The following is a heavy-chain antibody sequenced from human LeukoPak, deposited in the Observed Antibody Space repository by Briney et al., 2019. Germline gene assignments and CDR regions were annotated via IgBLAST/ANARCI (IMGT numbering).Heavy chain of an antibody. CDR1: GFTFSSYA. D-gene: IGHD3-22*01. J-gene: IGHJ3*02. CDR2: ISGSGGST. V-gene: IGHV3-23*01. CDR3: SHYDSSGYYYDDAFDI. Sequence: PGGSLRLSCAASGFTFSSYAMGWVRQAPGKGLEWVSAISGSGGSTYYADSVKGRFTISRDNSKNTLYLQMNSLRAEDTAVYYCSHYDSSGYYYDDAFDIWGQGTMVTVSS.